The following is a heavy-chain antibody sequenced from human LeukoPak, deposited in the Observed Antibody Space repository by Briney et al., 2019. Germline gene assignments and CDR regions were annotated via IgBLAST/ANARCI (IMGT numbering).Heavy chain of an antibody. CDR2: ISSSNI. D-gene: IGHD3-16*01. Sequence: PGGSLRLSCAASGFTFSSKAMSWVRQAPGKGLEWVSYISSSNIYYADSVKGRFTISRDNAKNSLYLQMNSLRAEDTAVYYCAREGGFDYWGQGTLVTVSS. CDR1: GFTFSSKA. CDR3: AREGGFDY. J-gene: IGHJ4*02. V-gene: IGHV3-48*01.